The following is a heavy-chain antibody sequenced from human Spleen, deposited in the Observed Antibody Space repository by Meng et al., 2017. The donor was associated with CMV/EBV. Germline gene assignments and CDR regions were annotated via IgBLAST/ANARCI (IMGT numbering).Heavy chain of an antibody. Sequence: ASVKVSCKASGYSFTGYSIHWMRQAPGQGLEWMAWINPNSGDTKYAQNFQGRVTVTGDTSITTVYMELSSLRPDDTATYYCARDDNWGPDYWGQGTLVTVSS. CDR3: ARDDNWGPDY. V-gene: IGHV1-2*02. CDR1: GYSFTGYS. CDR2: INPNSGDT. J-gene: IGHJ4*02. D-gene: IGHD7-27*01.